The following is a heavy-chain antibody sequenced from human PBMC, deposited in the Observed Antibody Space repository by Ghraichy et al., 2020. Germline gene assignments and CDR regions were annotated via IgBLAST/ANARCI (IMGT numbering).Heavy chain of an antibody. J-gene: IGHJ6*03. CDR2: ISWNSGSI. V-gene: IGHV3-9*01. CDR3: AKGSPDIAAAGYNPNYYYYMDV. Sequence: SCAASGFTFDDYAMHWVRQAPGKGLEWVSGISWNSGSIGYADSVKGRFTISRDNAKNSLYLQMNSLRAEDTALYYCAKGSPDIAAAGYNPNYYYYMDVWGKGTTVTVSS. CDR1: GFTFDDYA. D-gene: IGHD6-13*01.